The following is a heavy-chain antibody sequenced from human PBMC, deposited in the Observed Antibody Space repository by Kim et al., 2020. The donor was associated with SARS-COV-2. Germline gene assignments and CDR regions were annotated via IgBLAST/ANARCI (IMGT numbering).Heavy chain of an antibody. J-gene: IGHJ4*02. V-gene: IGHV1-18*01. CDR2: ISAYNTNT. D-gene: IGHD4-4*01. Sequence: ASVKVSCKTSDYTFTNYGITWVRQAPGQGLEWMGWISAYNTNTHYAENLQGRVTMTTDTSTSTAYLELRSLRSDDTAVYYCARVEGDDYTFDYWGQGTLVTVSS. CDR1: DYTFTNYG. CDR3: ARVEGDDYTFDY.